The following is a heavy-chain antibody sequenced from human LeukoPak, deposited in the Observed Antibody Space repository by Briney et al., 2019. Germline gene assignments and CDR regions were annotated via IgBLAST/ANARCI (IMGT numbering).Heavy chain of an antibody. CDR2: IIPIFGTA. CDR3: ASGSGYYIDY. J-gene: IGHJ4*02. V-gene: IGHV1-69*05. D-gene: IGHD3-22*01. Sequence: GASVQVSCKASGGTFSSYAISWVRQAPGQGLEWMGGIIPIFGTANYAQKFQGRVTITTDESTSTAYMELSSLRSEDTAVYYCASGSGYYIDYWGQGTLVTVSS. CDR1: GGTFSSYA.